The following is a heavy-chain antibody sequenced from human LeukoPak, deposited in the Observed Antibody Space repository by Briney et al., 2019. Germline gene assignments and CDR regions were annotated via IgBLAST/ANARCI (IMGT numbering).Heavy chain of an antibody. Sequence: SETLSLTCGVSGGSVTSTNYWTWVRQPPGKGLEWIGEVNLQGFTNYNPSLMGRVAISVDTSENHISLQLTSVTAADTAVYYCARVGWGSRENYFDYWGQGTLVTVSS. CDR2: VNLQGFT. CDR1: GGSVTSTNY. J-gene: IGHJ4*02. D-gene: IGHD1-26*01. V-gene: IGHV4-4*02. CDR3: ARVGWGSRENYFDY.